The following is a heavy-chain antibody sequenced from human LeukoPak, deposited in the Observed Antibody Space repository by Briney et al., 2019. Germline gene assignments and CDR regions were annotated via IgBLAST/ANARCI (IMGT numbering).Heavy chain of an antibody. J-gene: IGHJ3*02. Sequence: GGSLRLSCAASGFTFSNYWMHWVRQAPGKGLVWVSRINSDGINTSYADSVKGRFTISRDNAKNTLNLQMNSLRAEDTAVYYCARDSGHGGGSGSYYAFDIWGQGTMVTVSS. CDR2: INSDGINT. D-gene: IGHD3-10*01. V-gene: IGHV3-74*01. CDR1: GFTFSNYW. CDR3: ARDSGHGGGSGSYYAFDI.